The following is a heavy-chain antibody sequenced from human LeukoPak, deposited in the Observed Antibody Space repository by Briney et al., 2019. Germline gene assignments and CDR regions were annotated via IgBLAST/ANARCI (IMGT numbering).Heavy chain of an antibody. CDR2: ISGSGGST. CDR1: GFTFSSYA. J-gene: IGHJ4*02. Sequence: AGGSLRLSCAASGFTFSSYAMSWVRQAPGKGLEWVSAISGSGGSTYYADSVKGRFTISRDNSKNTLYLQMNSLRAEDTAVYYCAKESSTFRIAVADFDYWGQGTLVTVSS. V-gene: IGHV3-23*01. D-gene: IGHD6-19*01. CDR3: AKESSTFRIAVADFDY.